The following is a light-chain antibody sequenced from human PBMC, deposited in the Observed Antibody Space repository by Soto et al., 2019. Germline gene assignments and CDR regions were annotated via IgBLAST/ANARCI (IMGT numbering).Light chain of an antibody. CDR1: QSIDIY. J-gene: IGKJ5*01. CDR2: AAS. CDR3: QQTYSTSIT. Sequence: DIQMTQSPSSLSASVGDRVTITCRASQSIDIYLNWYQQKPGSAPKVLIYAASSLRSGVPSRFSGSGSGTDFTLTISNLQLEDFATYYCQQTYSTSITFGQGTRLDIK. V-gene: IGKV1-39*01.